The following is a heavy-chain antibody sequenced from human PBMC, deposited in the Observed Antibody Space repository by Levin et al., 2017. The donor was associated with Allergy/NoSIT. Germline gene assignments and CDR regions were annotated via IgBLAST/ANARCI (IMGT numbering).Heavy chain of an antibody. CDR2: ISYDGSNK. Sequence: GESLKISCAASGFTFSSYGMHWVRQAPGKGLEWVAVISYDGSNKYYADSVKGRFTISRDNSKNTLYLQMNSLRAEDTAVYYCAKLGGPIGSKNITMVRGVIINYWGQGTLVTVSS. CDR3: AKLGGPIGSKNITMVRGVIINY. D-gene: IGHD3-10*01. CDR1: GFTFSSYG. J-gene: IGHJ4*02. V-gene: IGHV3-30*18.